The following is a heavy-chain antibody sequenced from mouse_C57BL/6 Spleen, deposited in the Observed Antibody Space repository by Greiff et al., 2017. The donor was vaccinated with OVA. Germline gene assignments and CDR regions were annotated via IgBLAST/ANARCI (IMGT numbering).Heavy chain of an antibody. CDR1: GYAFSSSW. CDR2: LYPGDGDN. CDR3: GRSDYYGSSPWFAY. D-gene: IGHD1-1*01. Sequence: QVHVKQSGPELVKPGASVKLSCKASGYAFSSSWMNWVKQRPGKGLEWIGRLYPGDGDNNYNGQFKGKATLTADNSSSTAYMQLSSLTSEDSAVYFCGRSDYYGSSPWFAYWGQGTLVTVSA. J-gene: IGHJ3*01. V-gene: IGHV1-82*01.